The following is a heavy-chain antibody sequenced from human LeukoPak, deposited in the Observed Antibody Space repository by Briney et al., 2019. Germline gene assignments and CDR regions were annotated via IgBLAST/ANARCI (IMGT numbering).Heavy chain of an antibody. D-gene: IGHD1-20*01. CDR1: GGSISSGDYY. Sequence: SETLSLTCTVSGGSISSGDYYWSWIRQPPGKGLEWIGYIYYSGSTYYNPSLKSRVTISVDTSKNQFSLKLSSMTAADTAVYYCARVEYNWNDEGFDYWGQGTLVTVSS. CDR3: ARVEYNWNDEGFDY. CDR2: IYYSGST. J-gene: IGHJ4*02. V-gene: IGHV4-30-4*08.